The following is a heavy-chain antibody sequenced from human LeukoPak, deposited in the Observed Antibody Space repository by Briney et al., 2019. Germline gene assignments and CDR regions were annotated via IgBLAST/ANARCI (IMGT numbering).Heavy chain of an antibody. CDR3: ARHLDYGDHQGAFDI. D-gene: IGHD4-17*01. J-gene: IGHJ3*02. Sequence: NPSETLSLTCTVSGGSISSSSYYWGWIRQPPGKGLEWIGSMYYSGSTYYNPSLKSRVTISLDTSKNQFSLKLSSVTAADSAVYYCARHLDYGDHQGAFDIWGQGTMVTVSS. V-gene: IGHV4-39*07. CDR1: GGSISSSSYY. CDR2: MYYSGST.